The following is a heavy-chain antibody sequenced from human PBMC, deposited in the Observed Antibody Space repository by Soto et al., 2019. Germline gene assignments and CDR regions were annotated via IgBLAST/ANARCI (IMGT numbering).Heavy chain of an antibody. CDR3: ARRAGECSGGSCYYGGYGMDV. CDR2: IDPSDSYT. J-gene: IGHJ6*02. CDR1: GYSFTSYW. V-gene: IGHV5-10-1*01. Sequence: GESLKISCKGSGYSFTSYWISWVRQMPGKGLEWMGRIDPSDSYTNYSPSFQGHVTISADKSISTAYLQWSSLKASDTAMYYCARRAGECSGGSCYYGGYGMDVWGQGTTVTVSS. D-gene: IGHD2-15*01.